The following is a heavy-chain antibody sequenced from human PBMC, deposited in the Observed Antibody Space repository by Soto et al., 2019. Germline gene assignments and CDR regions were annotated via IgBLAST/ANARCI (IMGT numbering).Heavy chain of an antibody. J-gene: IGHJ6*04. V-gene: IGHV3-15*01. Sequence: EVQLVESGGGLVKPGGSLRLSCAASGFTFSNAWMSWVRQAPGKGLEWDGRIKSKTDGGTTDYAAPVKGRFTISRDDSKNTLYLQMNSLKTEDTAVYYCTTDQDILTGYSVWGKGTTVTVSS. CDR2: IKSKTDGGTT. CDR3: TTDQDILTGYSV. CDR1: GFTFSNAW. D-gene: IGHD3-9*01.